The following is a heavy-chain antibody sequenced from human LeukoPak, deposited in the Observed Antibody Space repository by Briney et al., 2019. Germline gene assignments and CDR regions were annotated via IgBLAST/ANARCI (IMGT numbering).Heavy chain of an antibody. CDR1: GGSISSYY. Sequence: SETLSLTCTVSGGSISSYYWSWIRQPPGKGLEWIGYIYYSGNTNYNPSLKSRVTMSVDTSRNQFSLKVTSVTAADTAVYYCARLQGQWLLHDYWGQGALVTVSS. J-gene: IGHJ4*02. V-gene: IGHV4-59*01. CDR3: ARLQGQWLLHDY. CDR2: IYYSGNT. D-gene: IGHD6-19*01.